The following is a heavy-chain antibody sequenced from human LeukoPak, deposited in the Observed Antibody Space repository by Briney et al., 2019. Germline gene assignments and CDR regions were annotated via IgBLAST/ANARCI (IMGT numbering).Heavy chain of an antibody. J-gene: IGHJ3*02. Sequence: PSETLSPTCTVSGGSISTYYWTWIRQPPGKGLEWIGYIYHSGSTKYNSSLKSRVTMSVDTSKNQFSLKLSSVTAADTAVYYCAREEMATRSVAFDIWGQGTMVTVSS. CDR3: AREEMATRSVAFDI. V-gene: IGHV4-59*01. CDR2: IYHSGST. CDR1: GGSISTYY. D-gene: IGHD5-24*01.